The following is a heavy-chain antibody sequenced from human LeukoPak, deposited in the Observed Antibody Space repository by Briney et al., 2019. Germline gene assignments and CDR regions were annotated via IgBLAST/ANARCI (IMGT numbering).Heavy chain of an antibody. CDR1: GYSISSGYY. CDR3: ARDSWGGYYMGNWFDP. D-gene: IGHD3-3*01. J-gene: IGHJ5*02. V-gene: IGHV4-38-2*02. CDR2: IYHSGST. Sequence: SETLSLTCAVSGYSISSGYYWGWIRQPPGKGLEWIGSIYHSGSTYYNPSLKSRVTISVDTSKNQFSLKLSSVTAADTAVYYCARDSWGGYYMGNWFDPWGQGTLVTVSS.